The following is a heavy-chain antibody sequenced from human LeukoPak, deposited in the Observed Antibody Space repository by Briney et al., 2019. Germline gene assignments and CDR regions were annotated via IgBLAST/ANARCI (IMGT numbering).Heavy chain of an antibody. CDR2: IRSKAFGGTP. CDR3: TRNTVTVLFDY. V-gene: IGHV3-49*03. D-gene: IGHD4-17*01. CDR1: GFTFDDYA. Sequence: PVGSLRLSCSASGFTFDDYAVSWFRQAPGKGLEWVGFIRSKAFGGTPEYAASVRGRFTISRDDSKSIAYLQMNSLKTEDTAVYYCTRNTVTVLFDYWSQGTLVTVSS. J-gene: IGHJ4*02.